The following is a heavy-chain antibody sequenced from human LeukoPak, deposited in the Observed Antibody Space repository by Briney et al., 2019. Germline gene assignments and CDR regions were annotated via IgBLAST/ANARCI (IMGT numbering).Heavy chain of an antibody. J-gene: IGHJ4*02. Sequence: PGGSLRLSCAASGFMFSSYSMNWVRQAPGKGLEWVSSISSSSSYIYYADSVKGRFTISRDNAKNSLYLQMNSLRAEDTAVYYCARDRISTSSSKTDYWGQGTLVTVSS. CDR1: GFMFSSYS. D-gene: IGHD2-15*01. V-gene: IGHV3-21*01. CDR2: ISSSSSYI. CDR3: ARDRISTSSSKTDY.